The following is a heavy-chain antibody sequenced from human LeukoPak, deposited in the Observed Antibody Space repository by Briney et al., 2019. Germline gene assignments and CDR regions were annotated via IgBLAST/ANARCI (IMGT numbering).Heavy chain of an antibody. CDR1: GGSISSYY. J-gene: IGHJ5*02. D-gene: IGHD3-10*01. Sequence: SETLSLTCTVSGGSISSYYWSWIRQPPGKGLEWIGYIYTSGSTNYNPSLKSRVTISVDTSKNQSSLKLSSVTAADTAVYYCARQGIKNWFDPWGQGTLVTVSS. V-gene: IGHV4-4*09. CDR3: ARQGIKNWFDP. CDR2: IYTSGST.